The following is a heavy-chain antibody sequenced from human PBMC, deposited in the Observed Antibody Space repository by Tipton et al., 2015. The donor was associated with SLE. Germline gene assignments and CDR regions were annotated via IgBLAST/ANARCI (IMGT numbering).Heavy chain of an antibody. D-gene: IGHD6-13*01. V-gene: IGHV5-51*01. Sequence: GHVTISADKSISTAYLQWSSLKASDTAMYYCARQPVAAAGGAFDIWGQGTMVTVSS. J-gene: IGHJ3*02. CDR3: ARQPVAAAGGAFDI.